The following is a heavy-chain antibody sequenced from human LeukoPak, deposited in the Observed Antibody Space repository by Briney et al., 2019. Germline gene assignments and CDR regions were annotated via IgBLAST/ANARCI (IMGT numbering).Heavy chain of an antibody. V-gene: IGHV4-59*08. D-gene: IGHD3-16*01. Sequence: SETLSLTCTVSGGSISSYYWSWIRQPPGKGLEWIGYIYYSGSTNYNPSLKSRVTISVDTSKNQFSLKLSSVTAADTAVYYCARHRGGNYYYYGMDVWGQGTTVTVSS. CDR3: ARHRGGNYYYYGMDV. CDR2: IYYSGST. CDR1: GGSISSYY. J-gene: IGHJ6*02.